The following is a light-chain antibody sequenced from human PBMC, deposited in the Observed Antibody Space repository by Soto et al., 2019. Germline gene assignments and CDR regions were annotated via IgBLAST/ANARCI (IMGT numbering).Light chain of an antibody. CDR2: GAS. V-gene: IGKV3-20*01. CDR1: QSVSSSY. CDR3: QQYGSSSFT. J-gene: IGKJ3*01. Sequence: EIVLTQSPGTLSLSPGERATLSCRASQSVSSSYLAWYQQKPGQAPRLLIYGASSRATGIPDRFSGRESGTDFTLTISRMEPEDFTVYYFQQYGSSSFTFGPGTKVYIK.